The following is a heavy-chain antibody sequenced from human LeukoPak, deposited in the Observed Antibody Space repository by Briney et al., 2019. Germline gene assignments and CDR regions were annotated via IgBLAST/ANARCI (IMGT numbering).Heavy chain of an antibody. Sequence: GGSLRLSCAASGFTFSNAWMSWVRQAPGKGLEWVGRIKSKTDGGTTDYAAPVKGRFTISRDDSKNTLYLQMNSLKTEDTAVYYCTTGGASYGDYYFDYWGQGTLVTVSS. CDR3: TTGGASYGDYYFDY. D-gene: IGHD4-17*01. CDR1: GFTFSNAW. J-gene: IGHJ4*02. CDR2: IKSKTDGGTT. V-gene: IGHV3-15*01.